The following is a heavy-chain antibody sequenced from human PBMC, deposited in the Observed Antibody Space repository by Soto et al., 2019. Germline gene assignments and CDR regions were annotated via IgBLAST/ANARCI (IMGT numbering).Heavy chain of an antibody. CDR3: AREASKYSGMDV. CDR1: GYTFTNYY. V-gene: IGHV1-46*01. Sequence: XSVKVSCKASGYTFTNYYMHWVRQAPGQGLEWMGVINPSGGSTTYAQKFQGRVTMTRDTSTSTVYMELSSLISEDTTEYYCAREASKYSGMDVWGQGTTVTVSS. CDR2: INPSGGST. J-gene: IGHJ6*02. D-gene: IGHD2-21*01.